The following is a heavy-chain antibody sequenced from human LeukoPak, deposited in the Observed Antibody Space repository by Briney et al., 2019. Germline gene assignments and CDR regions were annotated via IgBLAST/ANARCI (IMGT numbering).Heavy chain of an antibody. CDR1: GFTFSNYA. CDR2: ISGSGGDT. J-gene: IGHJ3*02. D-gene: IGHD5-18*01. CDR3: ARGGTPLYSYVVPNAFDI. Sequence: GGSLRLSCTASGFTFSNYAMSWVRQAPGKGLEWVSGISGSGGDTYYVDSVKGRFTISRDNSKNTLYLQMNSLRAEDTAVYYCARGGTPLYSYVVPNAFDIWGQGTMVTVSS. V-gene: IGHV3-23*01.